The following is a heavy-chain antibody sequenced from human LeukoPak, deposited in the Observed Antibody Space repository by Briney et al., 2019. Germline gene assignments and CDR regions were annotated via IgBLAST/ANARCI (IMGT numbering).Heavy chain of an antibody. D-gene: IGHD6-19*01. V-gene: IGHV1-8*01. CDR3: ARALAQGQWLVRGYYYYMDV. CDR1: GCTFTSYD. J-gene: IGHJ6*03. CDR2: MNPNSGNT. Sequence: ASVKVSCKASGCTFTSYDINWVRQATGQGLEWMGWMNPNSGNTGYAQKFQGRVTMTRNPSISTAYMELSSLRSEDTAVYYCARALAQGQWLVRGYYYYMDVWGKGTTVTVSS.